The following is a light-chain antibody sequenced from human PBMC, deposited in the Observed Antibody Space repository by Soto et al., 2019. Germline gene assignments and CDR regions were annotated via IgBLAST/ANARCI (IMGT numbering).Light chain of an antibody. CDR2: AAS. J-gene: IGKJ1*01. CDR1: QGISNY. CDR3: QKYNSAPWT. V-gene: IGKV1-27*01. Sequence: DIQMTQSRSSLSASVGYRFTITCRASQGISNYLAWYQQKPGKVPKLMIYAASTLQSGVPSRFSGSGYGTDFNLTISSLQTEDVATYYCQKYNSAPWTFGQGTKVDIK.